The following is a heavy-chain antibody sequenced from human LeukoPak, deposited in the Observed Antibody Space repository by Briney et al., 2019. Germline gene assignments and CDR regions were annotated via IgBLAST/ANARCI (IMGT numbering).Heavy chain of an antibody. Sequence: GGSLRLSCAASGSTFSGSAMHWVRQASGKGLEWVGRIRSKANSYATAYAASVKGRFTISRDDSKNTAYLQMNSLKTEDTAVYYCTRAVGAPSYPLDYWGQGTLVTVSS. V-gene: IGHV3-73*01. CDR1: GSTFSGSA. CDR2: IRSKANSYAT. J-gene: IGHJ4*02. CDR3: TRAVGAPSYPLDY. D-gene: IGHD1-26*01.